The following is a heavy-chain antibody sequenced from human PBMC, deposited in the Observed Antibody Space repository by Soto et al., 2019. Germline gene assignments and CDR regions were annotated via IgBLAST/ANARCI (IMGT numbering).Heavy chain of an antibody. CDR1: GGSISSYY. CDR3: ARHRGEMSTIEA. Sequence: QVQLQESGPGLVKPSETLSLTCTVSGGSISSYYWSWIRQPPGKGLEWIGYIYYSGNTYYNPSLKSRVTISIDTSKNQFSLKLSSVTAADTAMYYCARHRGEMSTIEAWGQGTLVTVSS. D-gene: IGHD3-16*01. V-gene: IGHV4-59*08. CDR2: IYYSGNT. J-gene: IGHJ4*02.